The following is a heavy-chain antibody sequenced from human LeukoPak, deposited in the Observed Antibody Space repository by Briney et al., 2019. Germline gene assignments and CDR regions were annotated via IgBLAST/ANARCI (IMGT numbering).Heavy chain of an antibody. CDR2: INHSGST. CDR3: ARGTPGGVDY. J-gene: IGHJ4*02. Sequence: SETLSLTCAVYGGSFSGYYWSWIRQPPGKGLEWIGEINHSGSTNYNPSLKSRVTISVDTSKNQFSLKLSSVTAADTAVYYCARGTPGGVDYWGRATLVTVSS. V-gene: IGHV4-34*01. CDR1: GGSFSGYY. D-gene: IGHD2-21*01.